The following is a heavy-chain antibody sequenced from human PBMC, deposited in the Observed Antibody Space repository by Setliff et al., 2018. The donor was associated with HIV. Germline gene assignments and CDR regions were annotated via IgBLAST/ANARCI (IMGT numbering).Heavy chain of an antibody. CDR1: GYSFTTHW. D-gene: IGHD3-10*01. J-gene: IGHJ3*02. Sequence: GESLKISCETSGYSFTTHWIGWVRQMPGKGLEWMGVIYPGDSHTTYSPSFQGQVTISADKSISTAYLHWSTLKASDTATYYCARHTIDISLLVVQDPGPFDIWGRGTMVTVSS. CDR2: IYPGDSHT. CDR3: ARHTIDISLLVVQDPGPFDI. V-gene: IGHV5-51*01.